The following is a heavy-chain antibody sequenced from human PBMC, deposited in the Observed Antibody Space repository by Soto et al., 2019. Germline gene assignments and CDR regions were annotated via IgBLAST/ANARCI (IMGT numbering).Heavy chain of an antibody. V-gene: IGHV1-69*02. CDR3: ASMKNSGYDYGNGNFDY. CDR1: GGTFSSYT. D-gene: IGHD5-12*01. CDR2: IIPILGIA. J-gene: IGHJ4*02. Sequence: ASVKVSCKASGGTFSSYTISWVRQAPGQGLEWMGRIIPILGIANYAQKFQGRVTITADKSTSTAYMELSSLRSEDTAVYYCASMKNSGYDYGNGNFDYWGQGTLVTVSS.